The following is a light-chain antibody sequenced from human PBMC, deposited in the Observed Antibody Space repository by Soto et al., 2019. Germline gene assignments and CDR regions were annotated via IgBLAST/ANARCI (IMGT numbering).Light chain of an antibody. V-gene: IGLV2-11*01. J-gene: IGLJ1*01. CDR3: CSYAGMYTWV. CDR2: EVN. CDR1: RSDVGGYNY. Sequence: QSALTQPRSVSGSLGQSVTISCAGTRSDVGGYNYVSWYQQPPGTAPKLMIYEVNKRPSGVPDRFSGSKSGNTASLTISGLQAEDEGDYYCCSYAGMYTWVFGTGTKLTAL.